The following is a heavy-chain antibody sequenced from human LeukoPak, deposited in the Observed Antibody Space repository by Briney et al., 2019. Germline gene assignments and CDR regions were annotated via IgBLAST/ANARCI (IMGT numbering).Heavy chain of an antibody. V-gene: IGHV4-39*07. CDR3: TTIEYSSSIVY. J-gene: IGHJ4*02. D-gene: IGHD6-6*01. CDR1: GDSISSSTYY. Sequence: PSETLSLTCTVSGDSISSSTYYWGWIRQPPGKGLEWIGSLYYSGSTFYNPSLKSRVTISVDTSKNQFSLRLSSVTAADTAVYYCTTIEYSSSIVYWGQGTLVTVSS. CDR2: LYYSGST.